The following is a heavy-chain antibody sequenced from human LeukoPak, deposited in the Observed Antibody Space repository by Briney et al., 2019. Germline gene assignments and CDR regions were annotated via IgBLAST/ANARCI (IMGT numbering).Heavy chain of an antibody. Sequence: PGESLRLSCVASGFSFSTSSMTWVRQAPVKGLEWVANIKPDGSDKYYLDSVKGRFTISRDNTKNSLYLQMSSLRVEDTALYYCARGVAASDWGQGTLVTVSS. J-gene: IGHJ4*02. CDR3: ARGVAASD. CDR1: GFSFSTSS. D-gene: IGHD6-25*01. V-gene: IGHV3-7*01. CDR2: IKPDGSDK.